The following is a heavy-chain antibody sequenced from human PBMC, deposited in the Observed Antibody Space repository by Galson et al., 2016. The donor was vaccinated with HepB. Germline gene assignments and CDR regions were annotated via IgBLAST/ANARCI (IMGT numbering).Heavy chain of an antibody. CDR2: INAYDGNT. Sequence: SVKVSCKASGYTFTSYGISWVRQAPGQGLEWMGWINAYDGNTIYAQRLQGRVTVTTDTSTSTAYMELRSLRSDDTAVYYCARGVYSSGWVYGYWGQGTLVTVSS. D-gene: IGHD6-19*01. CDR1: GYTFTSYG. J-gene: IGHJ4*02. V-gene: IGHV1-18*01. CDR3: ARGVYSSGWVYGY.